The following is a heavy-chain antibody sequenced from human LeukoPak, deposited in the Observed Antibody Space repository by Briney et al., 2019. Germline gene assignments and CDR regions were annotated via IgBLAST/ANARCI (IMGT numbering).Heavy chain of an antibody. D-gene: IGHD6-6*01. CDR1: GFTFSGFW. CDR3: ARSSYSSSSSV. V-gene: IGHV3-7*03. Sequence: GGSLRLSCAVSGFTFSGFWMSWSRQAPGKGLEWVASINSDGSEGYYADVVKGRFTISRDNAKNSLYLQINSLRAEDTAVYYCARSSYSSSSSVRGQGTMVTVSS. J-gene: IGHJ3*01. CDR2: INSDGSEG.